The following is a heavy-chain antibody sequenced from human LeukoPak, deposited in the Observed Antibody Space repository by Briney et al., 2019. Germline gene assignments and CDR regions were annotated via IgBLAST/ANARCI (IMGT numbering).Heavy chain of an antibody. Sequence: ASVKVSCKASGYIVTAFAINWVRQAPGQGLEWMGWINTNTGNPTYAQGFTGRFVFSLDTSVSTAYLQISSLKADDTAVYYCAREGWFDPWGQGTLVTVSS. CDR2: INTNTGNP. CDR1: GYIVTAFA. J-gene: IGHJ5*02. CDR3: AREGWFDP. V-gene: IGHV7-4-1*02.